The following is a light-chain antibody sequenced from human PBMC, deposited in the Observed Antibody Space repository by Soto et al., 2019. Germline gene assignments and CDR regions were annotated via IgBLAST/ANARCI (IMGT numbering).Light chain of an antibody. V-gene: IGLV3-21*04. Sequence: SYELTQPPSLSVAPGKTARISCGGNNFGSKSVHWYQQKPGQAPVVVIYYDSDRPSGIPERFSGSNSGNTDTLTISRVEAGDEADYYCQVWDSSSVIFGGGTKLTVL. CDR2: YDS. J-gene: IGLJ2*01. CDR3: QVWDSSSVI. CDR1: NFGSKS.